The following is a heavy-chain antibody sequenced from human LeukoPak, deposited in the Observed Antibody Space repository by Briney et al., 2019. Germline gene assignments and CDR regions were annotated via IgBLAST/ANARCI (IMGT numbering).Heavy chain of an antibody. CDR3: VKITSVTGGDC. CDR1: GFTFSAYA. J-gene: IGHJ4*02. V-gene: IGHV3-64D*09. D-gene: IGHD1-1*01. CDR2: ISSNGDRL. Sequence: GGSLILSCSASGFTFSAYAMYWVRQAPGKGLDFVSGISSNGDRLFYADSVKGRFTISRDNSKNTLYLQMSSLTADDTAVYYCVKITSVTGGDCWGQGSRLTVSS.